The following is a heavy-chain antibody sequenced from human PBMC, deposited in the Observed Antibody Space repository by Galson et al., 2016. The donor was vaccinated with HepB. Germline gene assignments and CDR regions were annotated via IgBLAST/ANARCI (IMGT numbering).Heavy chain of an antibody. D-gene: IGHD6-25*01. Sequence: QSGAEVTRSGDSLKISCKASGVTSSTFAINWIRQAPGQGLEWMGGFNPVFDTTNYAPQFLGRVSIIVDKSTTTAYMELSSLIFEDTAIYYCAREDIKIAAARRDAFDIWGLGTLVTVSS. CDR3: AREDIKIAAARRDAFDI. V-gene: IGHV1-69*06. J-gene: IGHJ3*02. CDR1: GVTSSTFA. CDR2: FNPVFDTT.